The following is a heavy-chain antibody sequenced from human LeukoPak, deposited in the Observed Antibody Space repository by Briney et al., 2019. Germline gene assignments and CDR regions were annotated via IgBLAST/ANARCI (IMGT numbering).Heavy chain of an antibody. CDR3: ARGPIENIVVVVAATPLGYYFDY. Sequence: GGSLRLSCAASGFTFSCYSMNWVRQAPGKGLEWVSSISSSSSYIYYADSVKGRFTISRDNAKNSLYLQMNSLRAEDTAVYYCARGPIENIVVVVAATPLGYYFDYWGQGTLVTVSS. V-gene: IGHV3-21*01. J-gene: IGHJ4*02. CDR1: GFTFSCYS. CDR2: ISSSSSYI. D-gene: IGHD2-15*01.